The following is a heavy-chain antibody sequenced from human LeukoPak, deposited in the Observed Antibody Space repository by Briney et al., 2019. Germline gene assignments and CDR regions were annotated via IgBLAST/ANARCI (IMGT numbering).Heavy chain of an antibody. CDR1: ASTSTSYA. J-gene: IGHJ4*02. CDR2: ISYDGSNK. Sequence: SLRLSSAPSASTSTSYATHWDRPAPDNGLEWEAAISYDGSNKYYADSVKGRFTISRDNSKNTLYLQMNSLRAEDTAVYYCARAYGGYAPRPCDYGGQGTLVTVSS. V-gene: IGHV3-30*08. D-gene: IGHD5-12*01. CDR3: ARAYGGYAPRPCDY.